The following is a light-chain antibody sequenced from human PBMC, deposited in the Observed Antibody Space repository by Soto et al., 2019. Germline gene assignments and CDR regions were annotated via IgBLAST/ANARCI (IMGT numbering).Light chain of an antibody. CDR3: QQRSTWPFT. CDR2: DAS. Sequence: EIVVTQSPATLSLSPGERATLSCRASQSVTSNLGWYQQKPGQAPRLLIYDASNRATGIPARFSGSGSGTDFTLTISSLEPEDFAVYYCQQRSTWPFTFGGGATVEI. CDR1: QSVTSN. V-gene: IGKV3-11*01. J-gene: IGKJ4*01.